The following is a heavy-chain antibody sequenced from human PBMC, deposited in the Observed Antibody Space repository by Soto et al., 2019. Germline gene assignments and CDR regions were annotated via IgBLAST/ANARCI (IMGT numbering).Heavy chain of an antibody. CDR2: IYYSGST. V-gene: IGHV4-61*01. D-gene: IGHD3-22*01. J-gene: IGHJ6*02. CDR1: GGSVSSGSYY. CDR3: AREPRGEYYYDRSGPRTPGGMDV. Sequence: SETLSLTCTVSGGSVSSGSYYWSWIRQPPGKGLEWIGYIYYSGSTNYNPSLKSRVTISVDTSKNQSSLKLSSVTAADTAVYYCAREPRGEYYYDRSGPRTPGGMDVWGQGTTVTVSS.